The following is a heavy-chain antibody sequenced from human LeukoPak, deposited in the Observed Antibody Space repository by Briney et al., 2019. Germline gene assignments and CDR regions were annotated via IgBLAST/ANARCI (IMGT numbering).Heavy chain of an antibody. CDR3: ARGVAGDIVDPN. D-gene: IGHD2-15*01. CDR2: MNPNSGNT. Sequence: AASVKVSCKASGYTFTSYGINWVRQATGQGLEWMGWMNPNSGNTGYAQKFQGRVTMTRNTSISTAYMELSSLRSEDTAVYYCARGVAGDIVDPNWGQGTLVTVSS. J-gene: IGHJ4*02. V-gene: IGHV1-8*02. CDR1: GYTFTSYG.